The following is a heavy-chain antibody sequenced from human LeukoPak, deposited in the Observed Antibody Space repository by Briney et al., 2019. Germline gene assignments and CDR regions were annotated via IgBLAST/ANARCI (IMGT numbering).Heavy chain of an antibody. J-gene: IGHJ4*02. CDR1: GFTFSTYA. D-gene: IGHD4/OR15-4a*01. Sequence: PGGSLTLSCAASGFTFSTYAMTWVRQAPGKGLEWVSLISGTGGSTYYADSVTGRFTISRDNSKNTLYLQMNTVRAEDTAVYYCARRGGAYSLPYDYWGQGTLVTVSS. CDR2: ISGTGGST. V-gene: IGHV3-23*01. CDR3: ARRGGAYSLPYDY.